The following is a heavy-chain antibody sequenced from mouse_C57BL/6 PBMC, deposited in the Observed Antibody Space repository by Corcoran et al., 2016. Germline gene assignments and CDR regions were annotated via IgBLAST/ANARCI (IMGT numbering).Heavy chain of an antibody. CDR3: ARSAGNYYTMDY. Sequence: EVQLQQSGPELVKPGASVKLSCKASGYTFTDYYMNWVKQSHGKSLEWIGDINPNNGGTSYNQKFKGKATLTVDKSSSTAYMELRSLTSDDSAVYYCARSAGNYYTMDYLGQGISVTVSS. J-gene: IGHJ4*01. CDR2: INPNNGGT. V-gene: IGHV1-26*01. D-gene: IGHD2-1*01. CDR1: GYTFTDYY.